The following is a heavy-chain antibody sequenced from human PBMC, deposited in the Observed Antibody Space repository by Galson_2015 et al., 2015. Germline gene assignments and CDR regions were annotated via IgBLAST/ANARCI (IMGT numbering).Heavy chain of an antibody. CDR2: ISSSSSYI. D-gene: IGHD6-19*01. CDR1: GFTFSSYS. CDR3: ARVEGYSSGWPPIDY. V-gene: IGHV3-21*04. Sequence: SLRLSCAASGFTFSSYSMNWVRQAPGKGLEWVSSISSSSSYIYYADSVKGRFTISRDNAKNSLYLQMNSLRSEDTAVYYCARVEGYSSGWPPIDYWGQGTLVTVSS. J-gene: IGHJ4*02.